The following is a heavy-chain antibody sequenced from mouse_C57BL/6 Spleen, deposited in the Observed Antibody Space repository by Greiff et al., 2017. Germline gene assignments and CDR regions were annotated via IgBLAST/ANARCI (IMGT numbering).Heavy chain of an antibody. D-gene: IGHD2-3*01. CDR2: IDPSDSET. V-gene: IGHV1-52*01. Sequence: QVQLQQPGAELVRPGSSVKLSCKASGYTFTSYWMHWVKQRPIQGLEWIGNIDPSDSETHYNQKFKDKATLTVDKSSSTAYMQLSSLTSEDSAVYYCAKGLALSDGYFDVWGTGTTVTVAS. J-gene: IGHJ1*03. CDR1: GYTFTSYW. CDR3: AKGLALSDGYFDV.